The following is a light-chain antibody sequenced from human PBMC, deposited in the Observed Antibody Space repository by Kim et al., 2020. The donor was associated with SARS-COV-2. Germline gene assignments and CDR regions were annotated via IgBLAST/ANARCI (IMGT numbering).Light chain of an antibody. CDR1: KLGDKY. CDR3: QAWDSSSWV. V-gene: IGLV3-1*01. Sequence: GSPGQPASITCSGDKLGDKYACWYQQKPGQSPVLVIYQDSKRPSGIPERFSGSNSGNTATLTISGTQAMDEADYYCQAWDSSSWVFGGGTQLTVL. J-gene: IGLJ2*01. CDR2: QDS.